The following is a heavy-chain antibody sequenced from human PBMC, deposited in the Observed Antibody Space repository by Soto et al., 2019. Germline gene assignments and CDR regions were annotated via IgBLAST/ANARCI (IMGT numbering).Heavy chain of an antibody. Sequence: ASVKVSCKASGYTFTSYGISWGRQAPGEGLEWMGWISAYNGNTNYAQKLQGRVTMTTDTSTSTAYMELRSLRSDDTAVYYCARDRVVSSQGNYGMDVWGQGTTVTVSS. D-gene: IGHD3-10*01. CDR2: ISAYNGNT. V-gene: IGHV1-18*01. CDR3: ARDRVVSSQGNYGMDV. CDR1: GYTFTSYG. J-gene: IGHJ6*02.